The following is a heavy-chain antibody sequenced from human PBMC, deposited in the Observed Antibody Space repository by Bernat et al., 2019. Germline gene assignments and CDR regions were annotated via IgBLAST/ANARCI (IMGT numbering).Heavy chain of an antibody. CDR1: GFTFSNYW. Sequence: EVQLVESGGGLVQPGGSLRLSCAASGFTFSNYWMHWVRQAPGKGLVWVSRINSDGSSTSYADSVKGRFTISRDNAKNTPYLQMNSLRAEATAVYYCVRVRYYGTNWLDPWGQGTLVTVSS. J-gene: IGHJ5*02. V-gene: IGHV3-74*01. CDR3: VRVRYYGTNWLDP. D-gene: IGHD3-10*01. CDR2: INSDGSST.